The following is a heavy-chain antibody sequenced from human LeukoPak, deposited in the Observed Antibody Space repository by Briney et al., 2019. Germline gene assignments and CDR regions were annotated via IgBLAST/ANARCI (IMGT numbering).Heavy chain of an antibody. V-gene: IGHV1-69*13. CDR3: ARTNPLRAVAGTPWVQIDY. CDR2: IIPIFGTA. J-gene: IGHJ4*02. D-gene: IGHD6-19*01. Sequence: SVKVSCKASGGTFSSYAISWVRQAPGQGLEWMGGIIPIFGTANYAQKFQGRVTITADESTSTAYMELSSLRSEDTAVYYCARTNPLRAVAGTPWVQIDYWGQGTLVTVSS. CDR1: GGTFSSYA.